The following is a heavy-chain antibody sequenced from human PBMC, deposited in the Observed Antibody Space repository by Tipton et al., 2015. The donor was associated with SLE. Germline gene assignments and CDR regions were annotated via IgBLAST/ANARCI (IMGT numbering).Heavy chain of an antibody. CDR2: INHSGST. J-gene: IGHJ6*02. CDR1: GGSFSGYY. CDR3: ARRPTEKYYYGSGRGSGMDV. D-gene: IGHD3-10*01. V-gene: IGHV4-34*01. Sequence: TLSLTCAVYGGSFSGYYWSWIRQPPGKGLEWIGEINHSGSTNYNPSLKSRVTISVDTSKNQFSLKLSSVTAADTAVYYCARRPTEKYYYGSGRGSGMDVWGQGTTVAVSS.